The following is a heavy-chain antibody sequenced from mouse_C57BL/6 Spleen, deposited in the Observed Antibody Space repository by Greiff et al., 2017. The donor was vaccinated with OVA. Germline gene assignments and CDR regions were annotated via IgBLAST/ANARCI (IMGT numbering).Heavy chain of an antibody. Sequence: VQLQQSGPELVKPGASVKISCKASGYTFTDYYMNWVKQSHGKSLEWIGGINPNNGGTSYNQKFKGKATLTVDKSSSTAYIELRSLTSEDSAVYYCANYDGSSSDYDMDYWGQGTSLTVSS. V-gene: IGHV1-26*01. CDR1: GYTFTDYY. CDR2: INPNNGGT. D-gene: IGHD1-1*01. CDR3: ANYDGSSSDYDMDY. J-gene: IGHJ4*01.